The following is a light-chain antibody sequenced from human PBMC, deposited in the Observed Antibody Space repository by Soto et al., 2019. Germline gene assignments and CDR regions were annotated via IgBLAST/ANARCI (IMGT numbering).Light chain of an antibody. CDR1: QSVSST. CDR3: QQHDILPIT. V-gene: IGKV3-20*01. J-gene: IGKJ5*01. CDR2: GAS. Sequence: EIVMTQSPATLSVSPGERVTLSCRASQSVSSTLAWYQQKPGQAPRLLISGASRRATGIPDRFSGAGSGTDFTLTISRLEPEDFALYYCQQHDILPITFGQGTRLEIK.